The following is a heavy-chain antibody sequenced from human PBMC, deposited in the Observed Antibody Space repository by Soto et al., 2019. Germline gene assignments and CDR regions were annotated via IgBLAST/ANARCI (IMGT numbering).Heavy chain of an antibody. CDR1: GSSILGYY. D-gene: IGHD1-1*01. J-gene: IGHJ5*02. V-gene: IGHV4-4*07. CDR3: VWDGTKTYRDWFDT. Sequence: SESLSLTSTVSGSSILGYYWSWFRKSAGTGQEWIGRIYATGTTDYNPSLKSRVMMSVDTSKKQFSLKLRSVTAADTAVYYVVWDGTKTYRDWFDTWGQG. CDR2: IYATGTT.